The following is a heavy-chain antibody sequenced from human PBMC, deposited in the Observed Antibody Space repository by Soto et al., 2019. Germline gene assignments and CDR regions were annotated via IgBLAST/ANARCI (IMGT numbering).Heavy chain of an antibody. CDR3: ARDDSGSYPYYYYGMDV. CDR1: GGTFSSYA. D-gene: IGHD1-26*01. Sequence: QVQLVQSGAEVKKPGSSVKVSCKASGGTFSSYAISWVRQAPGQGLEWMGGIITIFGTANYAQKFQGRVTITADESTSTAYMELSSLRSEDTAVYYCARDDSGSYPYYYYGMDVWGQGTTVTVSS. J-gene: IGHJ6*02. CDR2: IITIFGTA. V-gene: IGHV1-69*01.